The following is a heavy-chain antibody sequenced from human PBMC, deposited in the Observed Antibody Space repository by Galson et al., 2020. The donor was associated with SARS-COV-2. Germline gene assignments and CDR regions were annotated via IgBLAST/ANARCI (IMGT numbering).Heavy chain of an antibody. CDR2: IKSKTSGGTA. J-gene: IGHJ4*02. V-gene: IGHV3-15*01. Sequence: GGSLRLSCAASGFTFTYAWMSWVRQAPGKVLEWVGRIKSKTSGGTADYGAPMKGRLTISRDDSINTVYLQMNSLKTEDTAVYYCAADVAESGSGEIDYWAQGTLVTVSS. CDR3: AADVAESGSGEIDY. CDR1: GFTFTYAW. D-gene: IGHD6-19*01.